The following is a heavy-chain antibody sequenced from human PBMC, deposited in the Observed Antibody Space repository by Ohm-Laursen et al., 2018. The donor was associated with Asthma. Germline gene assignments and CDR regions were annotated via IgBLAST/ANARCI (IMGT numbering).Heavy chain of an antibody. D-gene: IGHD6-6*01. CDR2: IYPDGGEK. J-gene: IGHJ6*02. Sequence: SLRLSCAASGLPFSNFWMSWVRQAPGKGLEWVANIYPDGGEKYYADSVKGRFTISRDNAKNSLYLQMNSLRAEDTAVYYCARGYSSSSLFVLYYYNMDVWGQGTTVTVSS. V-gene: IGHV3-7*05. CDR3: ARGYSSSSLFVLYYYNMDV. CDR1: GLPFSNFW.